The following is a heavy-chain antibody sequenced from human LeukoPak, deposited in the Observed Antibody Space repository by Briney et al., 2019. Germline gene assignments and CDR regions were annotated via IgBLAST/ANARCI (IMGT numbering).Heavy chain of an antibody. CDR1: GFTVSSNY. V-gene: IGHV3-66*01. Sequence: PGGSLRLSCAASGFTVSSNYMSWVRQAPGKGLEWVSVIYNGSSTKYADSVKGRFTISRDNSENTLYLQMNSLRDEDTAVYFCARASQRLAFDYWGQGTLVTVSS. CDR3: ARASQRLAFDY. D-gene: IGHD6-25*01. CDR2: IYNGSST. J-gene: IGHJ4*02.